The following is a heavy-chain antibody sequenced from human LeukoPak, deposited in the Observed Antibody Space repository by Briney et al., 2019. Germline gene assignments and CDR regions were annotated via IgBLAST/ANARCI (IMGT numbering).Heavy chain of an antibody. CDR1: GYTFTGYY. D-gene: IGHD2/OR15-2a*01. J-gene: IGHJ4*02. V-gene: IGHV1-2*02. CDR2: INPNSGGT. CDR3: ARDRRVDYFILTKYYFDY. Sequence: AASVKVSCKASGYTFTGYYMHWVRQAPGQGLEWMGWINPNSGGTNYAQKFQGRVTMTRDTSISTAYMELSRLRSDDTAVYYCARDRRVDYFILTKYYFDYWGQGTLVTVSS.